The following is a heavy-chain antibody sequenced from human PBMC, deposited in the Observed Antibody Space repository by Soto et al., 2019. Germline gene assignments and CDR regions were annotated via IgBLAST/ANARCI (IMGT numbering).Heavy chain of an antibody. J-gene: IGHJ4*02. D-gene: IGHD6-19*01. CDR2: ISAYNGNT. CDR1: GYTFTSYG. Sequence: QVQLVQSGAEVKKPGASVKVSSKASGYTFTSYGISWVRQAPGQGLEWMGWISAYNGNTNYAQKLQGRVTMTTDTSTSTADMELRSLRSDDTAVYYCARDVARAVAGGFEAYWGQGTLVTVSS. CDR3: ARDVARAVAGGFEAY. V-gene: IGHV1-18*04.